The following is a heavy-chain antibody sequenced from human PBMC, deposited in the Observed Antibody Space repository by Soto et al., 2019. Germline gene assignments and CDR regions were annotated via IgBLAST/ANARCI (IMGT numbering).Heavy chain of an antibody. Sequence: GGSLRLSCAASGFTFSSYAMHWVRQAPGKGLEWVAVISYDGSNKYYADSVKGRFTISRDNSKNTLYLQMNSLRAEDTAVYYCARNYDFWSGNRMDVWGQGTTVTV. D-gene: IGHD3-3*01. CDR1: GFTFSSYA. CDR3: ARNYDFWSGNRMDV. CDR2: ISYDGSNK. V-gene: IGHV3-30-3*01. J-gene: IGHJ6*02.